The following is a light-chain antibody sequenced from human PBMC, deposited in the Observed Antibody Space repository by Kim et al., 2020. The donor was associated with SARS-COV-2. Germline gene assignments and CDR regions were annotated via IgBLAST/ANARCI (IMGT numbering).Light chain of an antibody. CDR2: EDN. J-gene: IGLJ3*02. Sequence: GNTQTTACTRSGGGIASNDVQRYQQRPGSSPTTVMFEDNRRPAWVPDRFSGSIDSSSKSASLTNSGLKTEDEADYYCQSYDGSARVFGGGTQLTVL. CDR3: QSYDGSARV. CDR1: GGGIASND. V-gene: IGLV6-57*01.